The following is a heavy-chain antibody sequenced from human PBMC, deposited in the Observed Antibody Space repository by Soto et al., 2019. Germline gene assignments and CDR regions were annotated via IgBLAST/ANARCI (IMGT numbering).Heavy chain of an antibody. V-gene: IGHV1-69*02. CDR2: IIPILGIA. D-gene: IGHD1-26*01. CDR3: ARFPQTAIVGAAYFDY. Sequence: QVQLVQSGAEVKKPGSSVKVSCKASGGNFSSYIISWVRQAPGQGLEWMGRIIPILGIANYAQKFQGRVTITADQSTSTAYMELSSLRSEDTAVYYCARFPQTAIVGAAYFDYWGQGTLVTVS. CDR1: GGNFSSYI. J-gene: IGHJ4*02.